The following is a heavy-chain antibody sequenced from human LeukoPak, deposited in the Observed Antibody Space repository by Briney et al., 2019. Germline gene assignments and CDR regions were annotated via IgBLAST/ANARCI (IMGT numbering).Heavy chain of an antibody. D-gene: IGHD2-8*01. J-gene: IGHJ4*02. V-gene: IGHV4-61*02. CDR1: GGSISSGSYY. CDR2: IYTSGST. CDR3: ARGYCTNAVCSLGPTQA. Sequence: SETLSLTCTVSGGSISSGSYYWSWIRQPAGKGLEWIGRIYTSGSTNYNPSLKSRVTISVDTSKNQFSLKLSSVTAADTAVYYCARGYCTNAVCSLGPTQAWGQGTLVTVSS.